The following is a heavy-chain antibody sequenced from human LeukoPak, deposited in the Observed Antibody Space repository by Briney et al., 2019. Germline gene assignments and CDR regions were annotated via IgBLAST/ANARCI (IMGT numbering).Heavy chain of an antibody. D-gene: IGHD5-18*01. V-gene: IGHV4-39*01. CDR2: IYYSGST. CDR3: ARHLDPDTAMVGFDY. CDR1: GGSISSSSYD. Sequence: SETLSLTCTVSGGSISSSSYDWGWIRQPPGKGLEWIGSIYYSGSTYYNPSLKSRVTISVDTSKNQFSLKLSSVTAADTAVYHCARHLDPDTAMVGFDYWGQGALVTISS. J-gene: IGHJ4*02.